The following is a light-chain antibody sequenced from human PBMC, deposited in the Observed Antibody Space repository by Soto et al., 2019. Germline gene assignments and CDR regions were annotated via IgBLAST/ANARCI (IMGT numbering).Light chain of an antibody. CDR2: EVT. J-gene: IGLJ3*02. CDR1: RRDVGGYNY. CDR3: SSYVGSNYWL. Sequence: QSVLTQPPSASGSPGQSVRISCTGTRRDVGGYNYVAWYQQHPGKAPKLIIYEVTKRPSGVPDRFSGSKSGNTASLTVSGLQAEDEADYYCSSYVGSNYWLFGGGTKLTVL. V-gene: IGLV2-8*01.